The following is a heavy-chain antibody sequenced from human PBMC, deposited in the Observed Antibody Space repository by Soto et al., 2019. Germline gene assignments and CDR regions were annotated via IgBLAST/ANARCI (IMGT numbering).Heavy chain of an antibody. CDR3: ASNVPYCSSPRCFANYYYYGMDV. J-gene: IGHJ6*02. D-gene: IGHD2-2*01. CDR1: GGTFSSYT. CDR2: IIPILGIA. Sequence: QVQLVQSGAEVKKPGSSVKVSCKASGGTFSSYTISWVRQAPGQGLEWMGRIIPILGIANYAQKFQGRVTITADKSTSTAYMELSSLRSADTAVYYCASNVPYCSSPRCFANYYYYGMDVWGQGTTVPVSS. V-gene: IGHV1-69*02.